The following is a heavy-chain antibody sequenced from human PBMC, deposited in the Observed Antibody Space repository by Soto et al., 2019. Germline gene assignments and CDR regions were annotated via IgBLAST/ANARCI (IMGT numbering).Heavy chain of an antibody. CDR2: ISASGGST. J-gene: IGHJ6*02. CDR1: GFTFSSYA. D-gene: IGHD3-10*01. V-gene: IGHV3-23*01. Sequence: GGSLRLSCAASGFTFSSYAMSWVRQAPGKGLEWVSTISASGGSTYHADSVKGRFTISRDNSKNTLYLQMNSLRDEDTAAYYCAKDMRGSGSYYIKCIDVWDQGTTVTVSS. CDR3: AKDMRGSGSYYIKCIDV.